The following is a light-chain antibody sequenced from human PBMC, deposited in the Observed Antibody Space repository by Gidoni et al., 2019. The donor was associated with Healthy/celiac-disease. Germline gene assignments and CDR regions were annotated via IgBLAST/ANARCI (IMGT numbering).Light chain of an antibody. J-gene: IGKJ1*01. CDR1: QSISSW. CDR2: KAS. V-gene: IGKV1-5*03. CDR3: QQYNSYST. Sequence: DIQMTQSPSTLSASVGDRVTITCRASQSISSWLAWYQKKAGKAPKLLIYKASSLESGVPSRFSGSGCGKEFPLTISRLQPDDFANYYCQQYNSYSTFGQGTKVEIK.